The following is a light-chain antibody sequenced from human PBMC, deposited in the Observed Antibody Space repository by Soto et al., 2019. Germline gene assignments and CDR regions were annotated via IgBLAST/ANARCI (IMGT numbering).Light chain of an antibody. J-gene: IGKJ5*01. CDR3: QQDHNWPPTT. CDR1: QRVSSIY. CDR2: GAS. V-gene: IGKV3-20*01. Sequence: EIVLTQSPNTLSLSPGKRATLSCRASQRVSSIYLGWYQQKPGQAPRLLMYGASSRATGIPERFIGSGSGTDFTLTISRLVPADDAVYYCQQDHNWPPTTFGQGTRLEIK.